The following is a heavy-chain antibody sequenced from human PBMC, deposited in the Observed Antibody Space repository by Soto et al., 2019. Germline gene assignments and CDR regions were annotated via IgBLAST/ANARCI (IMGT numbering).Heavy chain of an antibody. Sequence: PSQTLSLTCAISGDSVSTNSVTWNWIRQSPSRGLEWLGRTYYRSKWYSDYSLSVKSRITINPDTSKDQFSLQLNSVTPEDTALYYCARAKEYTRSSGMDVWGQGTTVTVSS. CDR3: ARAKEYTRSSGMDV. CDR2: TYYRSKWYS. V-gene: IGHV6-1*01. CDR1: GDSVSTNSVT. D-gene: IGHD6-6*01. J-gene: IGHJ6*02.